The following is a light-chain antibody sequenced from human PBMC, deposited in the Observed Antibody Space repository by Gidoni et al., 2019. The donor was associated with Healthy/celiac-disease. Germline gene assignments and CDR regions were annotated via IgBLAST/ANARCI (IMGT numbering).Light chain of an antibody. V-gene: IGKV1-33*01. Sequence: IQMTQSTSSLSASVGDRVTITCQASQDISTYLNWYQQKPGKAPKLLIYDASNLETGVPSRLSGSGSGTDFTFTISSLQPEDIATYYCQQYDNLPFTFGPGTKVDIK. CDR2: DAS. CDR3: QQYDNLPFT. J-gene: IGKJ3*01. CDR1: QDISTY.